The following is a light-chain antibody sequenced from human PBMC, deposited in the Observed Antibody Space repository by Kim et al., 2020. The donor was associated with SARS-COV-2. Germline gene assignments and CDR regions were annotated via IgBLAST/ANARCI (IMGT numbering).Light chain of an antibody. CDR3: NSRDSSGNPHVV. CDR2: GKN. V-gene: IGLV3-19*01. J-gene: IGLJ2*01. CDR1: SLRSYY. Sequence: FGQTVRITCQGDSLRSYYASWYQQKPGQAPVLVIYGKNNRPSGIPDRFSGSSSGNTASLTITGAQAEDEADYYCNSRDSSGNPHVVFGGGTQLTVL.